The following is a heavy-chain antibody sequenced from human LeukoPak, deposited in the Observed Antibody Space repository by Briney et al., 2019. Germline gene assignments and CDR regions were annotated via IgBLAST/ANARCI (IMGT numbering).Heavy chain of an antibody. CDR1: GYSFTSYW. V-gene: IGHV5-51*01. Sequence: GESLKISCKGSGYSFTSYWIGWVRQMPGKGLEWMVIIYPGDSDTRYSPSFQGQVTISADTSISTAYLQWSSLKASDTAMYYCARHVATPAQYNWFDPWGQGTLVTVSS. CDR3: ARHVATPAQYNWFDP. D-gene: IGHD1-26*01. J-gene: IGHJ5*02. CDR2: IYPGDSDT.